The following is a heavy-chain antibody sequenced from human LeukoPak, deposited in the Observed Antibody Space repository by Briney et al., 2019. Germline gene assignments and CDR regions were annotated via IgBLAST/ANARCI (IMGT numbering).Heavy chain of an antibody. CDR3: AKASSGFINRGAFDI. J-gene: IGHJ3*02. CDR2: ISGSGGST. CDR1: GFTFSNYW. Sequence: GGSLRLSCVASGFTFSNYWMHWVRQAPGKGLVWVSAISGSGGSTYYADSVKGRFTISRDNSKNTLYLQMNSLRAEDTAVYYCAKASSGFINRGAFDIWGQGTMVTVSS. D-gene: IGHD3-22*01. V-gene: IGHV3-23*01.